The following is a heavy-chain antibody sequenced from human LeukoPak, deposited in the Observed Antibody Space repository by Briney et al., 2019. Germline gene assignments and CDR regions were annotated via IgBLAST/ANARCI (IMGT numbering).Heavy chain of an antibody. D-gene: IGHD1-1*01. J-gene: IGHJ6*03. CDR2: IYSGGST. V-gene: IGHV3-53*01. Sequence: GVSLRLSCAASGFTVSSNYMSWVRQAPGKGLEWVSVIYSGGSTYYADSVKGRFTISRDNSKNTLYLQMNSLRAEDTAVYYCASTAAGTSYYYYYMDVWGKGTTVTVSS. CDR1: GFTVSSNY. CDR3: ASTAAGTSYYYYYMDV.